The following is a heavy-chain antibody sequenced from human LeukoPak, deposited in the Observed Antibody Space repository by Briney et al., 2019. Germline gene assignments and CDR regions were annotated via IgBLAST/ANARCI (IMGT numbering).Heavy chain of an antibody. J-gene: IGHJ4*02. CDR2: FNSDGRSA. D-gene: IGHD4-17*01. V-gene: IGHV3-74*01. CDR3: ARGRYYLDS. CDR1: GFTFSTYW. Sequence: GGSLRLSCAASGFTFSTYWMHWVRQAPGKGLVWVSRFNSDGRSAYYADSVKGRFTISRDNPKNTLYLQMNSLRAEDTAVYYCARGRYYLDSWGQGTLVTVSS.